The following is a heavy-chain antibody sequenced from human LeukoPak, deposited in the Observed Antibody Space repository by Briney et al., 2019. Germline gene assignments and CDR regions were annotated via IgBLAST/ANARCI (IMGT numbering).Heavy chain of an antibody. D-gene: IGHD6-19*01. CDR1: GFTFSSYW. J-gene: IGHJ6*02. V-gene: IGHV3-74*01. Sequence: PGGSLRLSCAASGFTFSSYWMHWVRQAPGKGLVWVSRINSDGSSTSYADSVKGRFTISRDNAKNTPYLQMNSLRAEDTAVYYCARDRIDKIAVAGTVYYYYYGMDVWGQGTTVTVSS. CDR3: ARDRIDKIAVAGTVYYYYYGMDV. CDR2: INSDGSST.